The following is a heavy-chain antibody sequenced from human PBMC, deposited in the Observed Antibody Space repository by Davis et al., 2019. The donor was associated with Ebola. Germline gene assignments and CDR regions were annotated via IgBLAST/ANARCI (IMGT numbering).Heavy chain of an antibody. D-gene: IGHD3-3*01. J-gene: IGHJ6*04. V-gene: IGHV3-23*01. CDR3: ARSKSGPAYYYYGMDV. CDR1: GFTFSSYA. Sequence: PGGSLRLSCAASGFTFSSYAMSWFRQAPGKGLEWVSGISGSGGSTYYADPVKGRFTISRDNSMNTLYLQMNSLRAEDTAVYYCARSKSGPAYYYYGMDVWGKGTTVTVSS. CDR2: ISGSGGST.